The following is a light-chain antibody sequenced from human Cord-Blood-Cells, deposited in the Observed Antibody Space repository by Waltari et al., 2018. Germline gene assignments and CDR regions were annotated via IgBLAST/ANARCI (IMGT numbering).Light chain of an antibody. CDR1: QSISSY. J-gene: IGKJ2*01. CDR3: QQSYSTPYT. Sequence: DIQMTQSPYSLSASVGDRVTITCRASQSISSYLNWYPQKPGKAPKPLSYSASSLQSGVPSRFSGSGSGTDFTLTISSLQPEDFATYYGQQSYSTPYTFGQGTKLEIK. V-gene: IGKV1-39*01. CDR2: SAS.